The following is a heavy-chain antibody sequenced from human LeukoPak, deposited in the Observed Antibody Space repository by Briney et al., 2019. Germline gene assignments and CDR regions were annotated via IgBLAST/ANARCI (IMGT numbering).Heavy chain of an antibody. CDR2: ISSSSSYI. CDR3: ARGCSGTSCYMDY. D-gene: IGHD2-2*02. CDR1: GFTFSSYS. V-gene: IGHV3-21*01. Sequence: GGSLRLSCAASGFTFSSYSMNWVRQAPGKGLEWVSSISSSSSYIYYADSVKGRFTISRDSAKNSLYLQMNSLRAEDTAVYYCARGCSGTSCYMDYWGQGTLVTVSS. J-gene: IGHJ4*02.